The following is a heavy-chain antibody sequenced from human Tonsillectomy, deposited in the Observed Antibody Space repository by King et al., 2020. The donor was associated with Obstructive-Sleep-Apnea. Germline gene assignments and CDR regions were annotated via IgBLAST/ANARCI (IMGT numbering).Heavy chain of an antibody. CDR1: GFTFSSYS. J-gene: IGHJ4*02. V-gene: IGHV3-48*02. CDR2: ISSSSSTI. D-gene: IGHD2-2*01. Sequence: DVQLVESGGGLVQPGGSLRLSCAASGFTFSSYSMNWVRQAPGKGLEWVSYISSSSSTIYYADSVKGRFTISRDNAKNSLYLQMNSLRDEDTAVYYCARGGKGYCSSTSCPSNDYWGQGTLVTVSS. CDR3: ARGGKGYCSSTSCPSNDY.